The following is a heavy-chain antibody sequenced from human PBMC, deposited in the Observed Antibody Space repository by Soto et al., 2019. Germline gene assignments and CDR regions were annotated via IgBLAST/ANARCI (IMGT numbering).Heavy chain of an antibody. D-gene: IGHD3-10*01. J-gene: IGHJ3*02. V-gene: IGHV1-46*03. Sequence: ASVKVSCKASGYTFTSYYMHWVRQAPGQGLEWMGIINPSGGSTSYAQKFQGRVTMTRDTSTSTVYMELSSLRSEDTAVYYCARAPWDYYGSGSHDAFDIWGQGTMVTVS. CDR2: INPSGGST. CDR1: GYTFTSYY. CDR3: ARAPWDYYGSGSHDAFDI.